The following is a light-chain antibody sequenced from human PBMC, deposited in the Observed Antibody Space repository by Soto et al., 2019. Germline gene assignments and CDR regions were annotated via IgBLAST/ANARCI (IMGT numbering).Light chain of an antibody. CDR2: RAS. CDR1: QSVSSSY. J-gene: IGKJ1*01. V-gene: IGKV3-20*01. CDR3: QRFGTSPPWT. Sequence: EIVLTQSPGTLSLSPGERATLSCRASQSVSSSYLAWYQQKPGQAPRLLLYRASNRATGIPDRFSGSVSGTDFPLTITRLEPEDFVVYYCQRFGTSPPWTFGQVTKVDI.